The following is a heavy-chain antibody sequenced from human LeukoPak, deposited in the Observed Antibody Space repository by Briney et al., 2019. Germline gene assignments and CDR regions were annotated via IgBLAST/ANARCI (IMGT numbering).Heavy chain of an antibody. V-gene: IGHV3-30*04. J-gene: IGHJ4*02. CDR1: GFTFSSYA. CDR3: ARDRGTSGSYLFDY. Sequence: GGSLRLSCAASGFTFSSYAMHWVRQAPGKGLEWVAVISFDGSNKYYADSVKGRFTISRDNSKSTLYLQMNSLRAEDTAVYYCARDRGTSGSYLFDYWGQGTLVTVSS. D-gene: IGHD1-26*01. CDR2: ISFDGSNK.